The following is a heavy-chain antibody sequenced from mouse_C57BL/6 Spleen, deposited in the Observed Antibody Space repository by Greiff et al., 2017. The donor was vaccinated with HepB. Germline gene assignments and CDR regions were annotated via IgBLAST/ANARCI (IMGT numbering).Heavy chain of an antibody. J-gene: IGHJ2*01. CDR3: ARGGVVYYFDY. CDR1: GYTFTDYY. CDR2: IYPGSGNT. Sequence: VQLQQSGAELVRPGASVKLSCKASGYTFTDYYINWVKQRPGQGLEWIARIYPGSGNTYYNEKFKGKATLTAEKSSSTAYMQLSSLTSEDSAVYFCARGGVVYYFDYWGQGTTLTVSS. V-gene: IGHV1-76*01. D-gene: IGHD1-1*02.